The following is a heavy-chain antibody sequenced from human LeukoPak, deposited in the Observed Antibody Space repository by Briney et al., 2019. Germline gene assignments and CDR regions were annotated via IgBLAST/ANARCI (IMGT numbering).Heavy chain of an antibody. J-gene: IGHJ3*02. D-gene: IGHD3/OR15-3a*01. CDR2: ISSSSTI. CDR1: GFTFSSYN. Sequence: GGSLRLSCAASGFTFSSYNMNWVRQAPGKGLEWVSYISSSSTIYYADSVKGRFTISRDNAKNSLYLQMNSLRAEDTAVYYCARLDWSNAFDIWGQGTMVTVSS. CDR3: ARLDWSNAFDI. V-gene: IGHV3-48*01.